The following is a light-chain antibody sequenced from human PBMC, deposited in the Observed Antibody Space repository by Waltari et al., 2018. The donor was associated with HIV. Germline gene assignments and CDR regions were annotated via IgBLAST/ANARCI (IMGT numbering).Light chain of an antibody. Sequence: DVVMTQSPLSLPVTLGQPASISCRSSQSLVYRNGNTYLNWLQQRPGQSPRRLIYKVSNRDSGVPDRFSGSGSGSDFTLKISRVEAEDVGVYYCMQGTHWPYTFGQGTKLKIK. V-gene: IGKV2-30*01. CDR1: QSLVYRNGNTY. J-gene: IGKJ2*01. CDR3: MQGTHWPYT. CDR2: KVS.